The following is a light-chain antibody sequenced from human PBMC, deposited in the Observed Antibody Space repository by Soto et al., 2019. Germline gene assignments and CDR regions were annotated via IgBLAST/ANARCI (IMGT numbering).Light chain of an antibody. CDR2: EDN. CDR1: SGSIASNY. Sequence: NFMLTQPHSVSASPGKTVIISCTRSSGSIASNYVQWYQQRPGSSPTTVIYEDNQRPSGVPDRFSGSIDSSSNSASLTISGLETEDEADYFCQSYDATKQVFGGGTKLTV. J-gene: IGLJ3*02. V-gene: IGLV6-57*01. CDR3: QSYDATKQV.